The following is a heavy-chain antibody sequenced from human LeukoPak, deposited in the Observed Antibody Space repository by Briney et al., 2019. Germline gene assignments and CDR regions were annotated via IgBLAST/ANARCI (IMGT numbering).Heavy chain of an antibody. V-gene: IGHV4-39*01. CDR1: GGSISSSSYY. CDR3: AREEGYYYYMDV. Sequence: SETLSLTCTVSGGSISSSSYYWGWIRQPPGKGLEWIGSIYYSGSTYYNPSLKSRVTISVDMSKNQFSLKLSSVTAADTAVYYCAREEGYYYYMDVWGKGTTVTVSS. J-gene: IGHJ6*03. CDR2: IYYSGST.